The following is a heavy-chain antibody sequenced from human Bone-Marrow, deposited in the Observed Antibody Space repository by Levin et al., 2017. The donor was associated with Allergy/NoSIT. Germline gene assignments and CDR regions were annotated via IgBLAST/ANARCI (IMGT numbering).Heavy chain of an antibody. CDR2: ISNVNDAT. Sequence: ETLSLTCAASGFTFSSYALSWVRQAPGKGLEWVSAISNVNDATFYADSVKGRFTISRDNSINTLYLRMSSLRADDTAVYYCAGVLRGGEARAIYWGQGTLVTVSS. J-gene: IGHJ4*02. CDR3: AGVLRGGEARAIY. D-gene: IGHD3-16*01. V-gene: IGHV3-23*01. CDR1: GFTFSSYA.